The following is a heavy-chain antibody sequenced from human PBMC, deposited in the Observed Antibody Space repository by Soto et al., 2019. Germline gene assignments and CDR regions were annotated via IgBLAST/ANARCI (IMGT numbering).Heavy chain of an antibody. J-gene: IGHJ4*02. D-gene: IGHD3-22*01. V-gene: IGHV3-30*18. Sequence: GGSLRLSCAASGFTFSSYGMHWVRQAPGKGLEWVAVISYDGSNKYYADSVKGRFTISRDNSKNTLYLQMNSLRAEDTAVYYCAKEWVYDSSGWSFDYWGQGT. CDR2: ISYDGSNK. CDR1: GFTFSSYG. CDR3: AKEWVYDSSGWSFDY.